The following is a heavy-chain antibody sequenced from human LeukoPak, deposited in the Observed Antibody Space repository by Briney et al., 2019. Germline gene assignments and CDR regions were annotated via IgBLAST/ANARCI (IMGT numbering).Heavy chain of an antibody. D-gene: IGHD2-21*02. CDR2: IYSGGSI. J-gene: IGHJ5*02. Sequence: GGSLRLSCAASGFSVSDNYMSWVRQAPGKGLKCVSVIYSGGSIYYPDSVKGRFTISRDNSKNTLYLQMNSLRVEDSAVYYCARDLASLSGGDYGGSWGQGTLVTVSS. V-gene: IGHV3-53*01. CDR1: GFSVSDNY. CDR3: ARDLASLSGGDYGGS.